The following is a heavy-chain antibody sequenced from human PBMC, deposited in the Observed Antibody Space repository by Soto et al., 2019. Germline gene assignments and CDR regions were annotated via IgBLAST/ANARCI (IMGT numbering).Heavy chain of an antibody. CDR2: ISGSGGST. J-gene: IGHJ3*02. CDR1: GFTFSSYA. V-gene: IGHV3-23*01. Sequence: GGSLRLSCAASGFTFSSYAMSWVRQAPGKGLEWVSAISGSGGSTYYADSVKGRFTISRDNSKNTLYLQMNSLRAEDTAVYYCAKDFSGAYYDFWSGSPLGAFDIWGQGTMVTVSS. D-gene: IGHD3-3*01. CDR3: AKDFSGAYYDFWSGSPLGAFDI.